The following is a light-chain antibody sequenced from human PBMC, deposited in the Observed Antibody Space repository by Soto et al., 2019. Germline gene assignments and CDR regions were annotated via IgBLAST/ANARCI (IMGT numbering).Light chain of an antibody. J-gene: IGKJ1*01. Sequence: EIVLTQSPGTLSLSPGERATLSCRASQSVSSSYLAWYQQKPGQAPRLLIYGASSRATGIPDRFSGSGSGTDFTLTIRRLEPEDFAVYYCQQYDSGWTFGQGTRVEIK. CDR2: GAS. CDR3: QQYDSGWT. CDR1: QSVSSSY. V-gene: IGKV3-20*01.